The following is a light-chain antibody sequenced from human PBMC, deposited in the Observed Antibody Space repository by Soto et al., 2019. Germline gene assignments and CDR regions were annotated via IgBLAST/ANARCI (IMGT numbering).Light chain of an antibody. CDR2: DIS. V-gene: IGKV1-5*01. CDR3: QQYNSYS. Sequence: DIQMTHSPSTLSASVVERVPITCRASQSISDWLAWYQQKPGEAPKLLIYDISNLEIGVPSRFSGSGSGTEFTLTISGLQPDDFATYYCQQYNSYSFGQGTKVDIK. J-gene: IGKJ1*01. CDR1: QSISDW.